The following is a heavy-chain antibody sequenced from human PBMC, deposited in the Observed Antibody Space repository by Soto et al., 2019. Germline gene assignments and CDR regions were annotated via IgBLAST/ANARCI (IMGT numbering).Heavy chain of an antibody. CDR1: GGSVSSNY. V-gene: IGHV4-4*07. CDR3: ARERAAPSWIDP. CDR2: MYISGTT. Sequence: KASETLSLTCTVSGGSVSSNYWTWIRQPAGKGLEWIGRMYISGTTDYNPSLKGRVTMSVDTSKNQFSLTLTSVTAADTAVYYCARERAAPSWIDPWGRGTLVTVSS. D-gene: IGHD6-6*01. J-gene: IGHJ5*02.